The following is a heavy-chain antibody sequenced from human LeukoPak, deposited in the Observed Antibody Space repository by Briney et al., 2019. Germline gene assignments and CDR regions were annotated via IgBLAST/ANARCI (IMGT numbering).Heavy chain of an antibody. V-gene: IGHV3-48*02. D-gene: IGHD1-1*01. CDR1: GFTFSTYR. CDR3: ASPNWSDGTK. Sequence: PGGSLRLTCVASGFTFSTYRMSWVRQAPGKGLEWVSEITGGSNRIHYADSVKGRFTIPRDNAKNSLYLQMNSLREEDTAVYYCASPNWSDGTKWGQGTLVTVSS. J-gene: IGHJ4*02. CDR2: ITGGSNRI.